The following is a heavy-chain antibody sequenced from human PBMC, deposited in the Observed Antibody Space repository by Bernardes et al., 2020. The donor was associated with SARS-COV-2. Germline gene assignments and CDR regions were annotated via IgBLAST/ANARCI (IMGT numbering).Heavy chain of an antibody. CDR1: GFTFSTSA. V-gene: IGHV1-58*02. D-gene: IGHD6-25*01. CDR2: IVVGGDTT. CDR3: AAEQRPGSAQNRLDT. Sequence: SVKVSCKASGFTFSTSAIQWVRQARGQRLEWIGWIVVGGDTTRYAQQFQERVTITRDMSTSTAYMELSSLRSEDTAVYYCAAEQRPGSAQNRLDTWGQGTLVTVSS. J-gene: IGHJ5*02.